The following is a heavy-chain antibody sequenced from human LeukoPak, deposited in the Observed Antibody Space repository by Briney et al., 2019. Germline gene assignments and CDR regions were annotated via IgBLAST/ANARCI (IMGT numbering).Heavy chain of an antibody. CDR3: ARDQVVVIVLFDY. J-gene: IGHJ4*02. CDR1: GFTFSNYP. V-gene: IGHV3-23*01. CDR2: ISASGDTT. Sequence: GGPLRLPCAASGFTFSNYPMPWVRQAPGKGLEWVSAISASGDTTYYADSVKGRFTISRDNSKNTLYLQMNSLRAEDTAVYYCARDQVVVIVLFDYWGQGTLVTVSS. D-gene: IGHD3-22*01.